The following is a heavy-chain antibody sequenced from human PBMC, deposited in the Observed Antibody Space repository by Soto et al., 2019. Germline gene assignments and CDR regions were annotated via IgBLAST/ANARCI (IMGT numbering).Heavy chain of an antibody. CDR1: GFSFSSYA. V-gene: IGHV3-23*01. J-gene: IGHJ4*02. Sequence: GGSLRLSCAASGFSFSSYAMSWVRQAPGKGLEWVSTIRGSGDTTYYADSVKGRITISRDNSKNTLYLQMNSLRAEDTAVYYCATTVVKVYSGKVYLDYWGQGTPVTVSS. CDR2: IRGSGDTT. CDR3: ATTVVKVYSGKVYLDY. D-gene: IGHD2-8*01.